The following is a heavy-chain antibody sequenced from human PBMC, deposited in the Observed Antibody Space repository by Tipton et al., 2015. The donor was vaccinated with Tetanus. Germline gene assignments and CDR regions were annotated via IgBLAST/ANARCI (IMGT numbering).Heavy chain of an antibody. CDR1: GGSFSGYY. CDR3: ARTETLLWFGVKYRGLWDY. V-gene: IGHV4-34*01. D-gene: IGHD3-10*01. CDR2: INHSGST. J-gene: IGHJ4*02. Sequence: TLSLTRAVYGGSFSGYYWSWIRQPPGKGLEWIGEINHSGSTNYNPSLKSRVTISVDTSKNQFSLKLSSVTAADTAVYYCARTETLLWFGVKYRGLWDYWGQGTLVTVSS.